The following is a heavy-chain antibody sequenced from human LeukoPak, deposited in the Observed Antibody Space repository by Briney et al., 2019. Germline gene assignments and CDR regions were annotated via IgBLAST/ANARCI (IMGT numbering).Heavy chain of an antibody. V-gene: IGHV3-30*02. D-gene: IGHD1-26*01. CDR2: IRSEENRF. CDR3: ARGAGTYYGTDTFDL. J-gene: IGHJ3*01. CDR1: GFRFSDLG. Sequence: GGSLRLSCEASGFRFSDLGLHWVRQAPGKGLEWVAFIRSEENRFYYLPSLRGRFTISRDNSKNTLFLQMSSMRHEDTALYYCARGAGTYYGTDTFDLWGQGTMVTVSS.